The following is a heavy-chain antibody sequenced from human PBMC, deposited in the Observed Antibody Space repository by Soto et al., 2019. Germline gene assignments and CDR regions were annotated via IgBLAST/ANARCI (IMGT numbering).Heavy chain of an antibody. CDR2: ISSSSSTI. CDR3: ARGPYCSGGSCYSGYNWFDP. J-gene: IGHJ5*02. CDR1: GFRFDDYG. V-gene: IGHV3-48*02. D-gene: IGHD2-15*01. Sequence: GGSLRLSCAAFGFRFDDYGMSWVRQVPGKGLEWVSYISSSSSTIYYADSVKGRFTISRDNAKNSLYLQMNSLRDEDTAVYYCARGPYCSGGSCYSGYNWFDPWGQGTLVTVSS.